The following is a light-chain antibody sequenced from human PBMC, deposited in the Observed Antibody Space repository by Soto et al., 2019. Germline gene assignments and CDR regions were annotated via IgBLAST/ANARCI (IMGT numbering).Light chain of an antibody. Sequence: DIQMTQSPSSLSASPGDTVSFTCRASRGIATSVSWYQQTPGAAPKLLIYGSYTLQIGVPARFRGSGSVTDSTLTISGLQPEDVATYFCQHTFNTPPYTFGQGTKLQIK. CDR1: RGIATS. J-gene: IGKJ2*01. CDR2: GSY. V-gene: IGKV1-39*01. CDR3: QHTFNTPPYT.